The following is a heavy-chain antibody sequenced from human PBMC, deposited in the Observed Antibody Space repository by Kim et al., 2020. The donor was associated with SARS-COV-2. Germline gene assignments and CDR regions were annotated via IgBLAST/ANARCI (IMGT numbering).Heavy chain of an antibody. CDR1: GYSISSSNW. J-gene: IGHJ5*02. CDR2: IYYSGST. Sequence: SETLSLTCAVSGYSISSSNWWGWIRQPPGKGLEWIGYIYYSGSTYYNPSLKSRVTMSVDTSKNQFSLKLSSVTAVDTAVYYCARIPHEEDVESDEGWFDPWGQGTLVTVSS. CDR3: ARIPHEEDVESDEGWFDP. V-gene: IGHV4-28*01.